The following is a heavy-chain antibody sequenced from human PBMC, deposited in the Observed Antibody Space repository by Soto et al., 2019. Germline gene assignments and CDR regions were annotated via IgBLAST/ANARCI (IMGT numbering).Heavy chain of an antibody. J-gene: IGHJ4*02. CDR3: ARLPRRTITRDPYYFDY. CDR2: IYPGDSDT. V-gene: IGHV5-51*03. Sequence: EVQLVQSGAEVKKPGESLKISCKGSGYSFTSYWIGWVRQMPGKGLEWMGIIYPGDSDTRYSPSFQGQVTISADKSISTAYLQWSSLKASDTAMYYCARLPRRTITRDPYYFDYWGQGTLVTVSS. CDR1: GYSFTSYW. D-gene: IGHD3-3*01.